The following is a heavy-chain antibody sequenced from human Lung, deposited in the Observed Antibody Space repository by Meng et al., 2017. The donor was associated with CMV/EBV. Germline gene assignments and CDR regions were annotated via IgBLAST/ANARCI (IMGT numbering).Heavy chain of an antibody. CDR3: ARGSYYYDSSGPFDP. V-gene: IGHV1-2*02. CDR1: AYTFTGYY. Sequence: AXVXVSXXAFAYTFTGYYLHWVRQAPGQGLEWMGWINANSGGTNYAQKFQGRVTMTRDTAIGTAYMSLSRLRSDDTAVYYCARGSYYYDSSGPFDPWGQGTXVTVSS. CDR2: INANSGGT. J-gene: IGHJ5*02. D-gene: IGHD3-22*01.